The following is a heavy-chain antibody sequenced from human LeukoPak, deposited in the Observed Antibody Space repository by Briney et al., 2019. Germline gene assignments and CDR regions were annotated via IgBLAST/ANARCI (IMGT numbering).Heavy chain of an antibody. CDR3: ARGEPSYDFVGGSYRFTLDD. J-gene: IGHJ4*02. CDR2: IYYSGVT. CDR1: GGSFNDYY. D-gene: IGHD3-16*02. V-gene: IGHV4-59*07. Sequence: SDTLSLTCTVSGGSFNDYYWICIRQPPGEGLEYIGFIYYSGVTNYSPSLQSRVTISLDTSNNQSFLNLSSVTPADSAVYYCARGEPSYDFVGGSYRFTLDDWGQGSLVTVSS.